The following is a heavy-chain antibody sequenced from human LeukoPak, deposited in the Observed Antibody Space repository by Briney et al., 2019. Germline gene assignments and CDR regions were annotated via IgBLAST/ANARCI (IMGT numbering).Heavy chain of an antibody. CDR1: GYTFSGYY. CDR2: ISPNSGDT. J-gene: IGHJ5*02. CDR3: ARVQYQLLFEGNWFDP. V-gene: IGHV1-2*02. Sequence: ASVKVSCKASGYTFSGYYIHWVRQAPGQGLEWMGWISPNSGDTHYAQKFQGRVTMTRDTSSSTAYMDLNNLISDDTAVYYCARVQYQLLFEGNWFDPWGQGTLVTVSS. D-gene: IGHD2-2*01.